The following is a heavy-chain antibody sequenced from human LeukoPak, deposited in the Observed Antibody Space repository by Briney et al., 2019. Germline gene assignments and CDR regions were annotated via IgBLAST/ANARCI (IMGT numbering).Heavy chain of an antibody. D-gene: IGHD3-3*01. CDR2: IYSGGST. V-gene: IGHV3-66*02. CDR3: ARDRRPFGVPRFGFDP. J-gene: IGHJ5*02. CDR1: GFTVSSNY. Sequence: GGSLRLSCAASGFTVSSNYTSWVRQAPGKGLEWVSAIYSGGSTYYADSVKGRFTISSDNYKNTLYLQMNSLRAEDTAVYYCARDRRPFGVPRFGFDPWGQGTRVTVSS.